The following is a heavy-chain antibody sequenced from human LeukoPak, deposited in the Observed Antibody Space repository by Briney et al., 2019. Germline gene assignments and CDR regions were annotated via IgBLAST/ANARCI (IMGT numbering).Heavy chain of an antibody. V-gene: IGHV3-66*01. Sequence: GGPLRLSCTGSGFTVSSSYMSWVRQTPGKGLEWVSGIYSGGTTYYADSVKGRVTISRDGSKNTVYLQMNSLRAEDTAVYYCARDRRDGYCLGHWGQGTLVTVSS. J-gene: IGHJ4*02. CDR3: ARDRRDGYCLGH. D-gene: IGHD5-24*01. CDR2: IYSGGTT. CDR1: GFTVSSSY.